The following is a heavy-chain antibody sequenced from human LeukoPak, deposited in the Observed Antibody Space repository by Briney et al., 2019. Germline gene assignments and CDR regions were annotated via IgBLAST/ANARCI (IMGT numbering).Heavy chain of an antibody. J-gene: IGHJ4*02. D-gene: IGHD6-13*01. V-gene: IGHV4-59*01. Sequence: SETLSLTCTVSGGSISSFYWSWIRQPPGKGLEWIGYIYYSGSTNYNPSLKSRVTISVDTSKNQFSLKLSSVTAADTAVYYCAREVVAAAGTVDFWGQGTLVTVSS. CDR1: GGSISSFY. CDR2: IYYSGST. CDR3: AREVVAAAGTVDF.